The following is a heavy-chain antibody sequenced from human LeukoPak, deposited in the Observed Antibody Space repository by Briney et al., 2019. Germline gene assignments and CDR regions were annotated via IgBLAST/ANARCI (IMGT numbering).Heavy chain of an antibody. V-gene: IGHV3-74*01. CDR1: GFTFSSYG. CDR2: INRDGSTT. J-gene: IGHJ4*02. D-gene: IGHD3-9*01. Sequence: GGSLRLSCAASGFTFSSYGMHWVRQAPGKGLVWVSRINRDGSTTNYADSVKGRFTISRDNAKNTLYLQMNSLRAEDTAVYYCARGHVTGYCRDYWGQGTLVTVSS. CDR3: ARGHVTGYCRDY.